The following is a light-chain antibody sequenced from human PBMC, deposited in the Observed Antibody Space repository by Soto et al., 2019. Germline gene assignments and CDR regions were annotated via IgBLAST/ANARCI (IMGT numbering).Light chain of an antibody. CDR1: QNIRTY. CDR3: QQRSYAFT. Sequence: IVLTQSPATLSLSPGERATLSCRASQNIRTYLAWYQQTPGQAPRLLIFDASNKATDIPARFSGSGSGTDCTLTISSLEPDDFAVYFCQQRSYAFTFGPGPKVDIK. J-gene: IGKJ3*01. V-gene: IGKV3-11*01. CDR2: DAS.